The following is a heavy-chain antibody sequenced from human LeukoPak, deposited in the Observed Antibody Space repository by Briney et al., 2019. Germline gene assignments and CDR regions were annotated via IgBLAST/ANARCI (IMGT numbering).Heavy chain of an antibody. CDR2: ISSSSSYI. CDR1: GFTFSSYS. D-gene: IGHD3-22*01. Sequence: PGGSLRLSCAASGFTFSSYSMNWVRQAPGKGLEWVSSISSSSSYIYYADSVKGRFTISRDNAKNSLYLQMNSLRAEDTAVYYCAREKYSNYYDSSGYDYWGQGTLVTVSS. J-gene: IGHJ4*02. CDR3: AREKYSNYYDSSGYDY. V-gene: IGHV3-21*01.